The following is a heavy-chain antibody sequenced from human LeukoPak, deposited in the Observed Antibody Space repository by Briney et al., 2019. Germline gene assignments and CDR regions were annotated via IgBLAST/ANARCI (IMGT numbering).Heavy chain of an antibody. Sequence: PGGSLRLSCAASGFTFSSYAMHWVRQAPGKGLEWVAVISYDGSNKYYAGSVKGRFTISRDNSKNTLYLQMNSLRAEDTAVYYCARDSAYYDFWTYFDYWGQGTLVTVSS. CDR2: ISYDGSNK. D-gene: IGHD3-3*01. V-gene: IGHV3-30-3*01. CDR1: GFTFSSYA. CDR3: ARDSAYYDFWTYFDY. J-gene: IGHJ4*02.